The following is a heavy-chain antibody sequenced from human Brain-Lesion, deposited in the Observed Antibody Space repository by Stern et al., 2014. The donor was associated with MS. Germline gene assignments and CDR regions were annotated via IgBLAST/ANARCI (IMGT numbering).Heavy chain of an antibody. CDR2: IIPMTGEA. Sequence: VQLVESGAEVRKPGSSAKVSCKASGGLFRGDAISWGRQAPGQGLEWLGGIIPMTGEATYAQKFLDRVTITADESTTTTYMDLNSLTSEDTALYYCARHWGTDLWGQGTLLTVSS. CDR3: ARHWGTDL. V-gene: IGHV1-69*01. J-gene: IGHJ5*02. D-gene: IGHD7-27*01. CDR1: GGLFRGDA.